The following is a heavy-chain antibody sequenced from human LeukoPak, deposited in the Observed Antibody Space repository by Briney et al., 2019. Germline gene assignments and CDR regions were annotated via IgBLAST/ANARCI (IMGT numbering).Heavy chain of an antibody. CDR3: AKEELIAVAGNAQYYFDY. V-gene: IGHV3-23*01. Sequence: QPGGSLRLSCAASGFTFSSYATSWVRQAPGKGLEWVSAISGSGGSTYYADSVKGRFTISRDNSKNTLYLQMNSLGAEDTAVYYCAKEELIAVAGNAQYYFDYWGQGTLVTVSS. D-gene: IGHD6-19*01. CDR2: ISGSGGST. CDR1: GFTFSSYA. J-gene: IGHJ4*02.